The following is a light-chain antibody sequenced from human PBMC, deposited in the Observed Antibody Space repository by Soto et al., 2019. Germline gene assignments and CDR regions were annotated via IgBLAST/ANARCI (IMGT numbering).Light chain of an antibody. V-gene: IGLV1-44*01. CDR3: ATCDDSMNGDV. CDR1: NSNIGSNT. J-gene: IGLJ1*01. CDR2: SNK. Sequence: SHPASARANHGQRFTIPSSARNSNIGSNTITWYQQLPGTAPKRLIHSNKQRPSRVPDRFSASKSGSSASLAISGLQSEDEADYYCATCDDSMNGDVFGTGTKVTVL.